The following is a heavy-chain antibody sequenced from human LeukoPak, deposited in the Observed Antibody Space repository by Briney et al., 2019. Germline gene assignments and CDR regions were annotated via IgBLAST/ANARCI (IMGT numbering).Heavy chain of an antibody. Sequence: GGSLRLSCAASGFTVSSNYMGWVRQAPGKGLEWVAFIRYDGSNKYYADSVKGRFTISRDNSKNTLYLQMNSLRAEDTAVYYCAKDRGSWYYYFDYWGQGTLVTVSS. D-gene: IGHD6-13*01. V-gene: IGHV3-30*02. CDR3: AKDRGSWYYYFDY. J-gene: IGHJ4*02. CDR1: GFTVSSNY. CDR2: IRYDGSNK.